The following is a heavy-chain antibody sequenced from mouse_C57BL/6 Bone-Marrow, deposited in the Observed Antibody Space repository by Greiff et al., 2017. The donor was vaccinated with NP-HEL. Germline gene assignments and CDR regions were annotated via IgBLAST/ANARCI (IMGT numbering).Heavy chain of an antibody. CDR3: AREGGIYYDYPHYAMDY. D-gene: IGHD2-4*01. CDR1: GFTFSDYY. J-gene: IGHJ4*01. Sequence: DVQLVESEGGLVQPGSSMKLSCTASGFTFSDYYMAWVRQVPEKGLEWVANINYDGSSTYYLDSLKSRFIISRDNAKNILYLQMSSLKSEDTATYYCAREGGIYYDYPHYAMDYWGQGTSVTVSS. V-gene: IGHV5-16*01. CDR2: INYDGSST.